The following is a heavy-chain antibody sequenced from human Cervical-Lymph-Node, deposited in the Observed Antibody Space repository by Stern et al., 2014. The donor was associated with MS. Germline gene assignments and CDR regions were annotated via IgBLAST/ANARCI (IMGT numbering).Heavy chain of an antibody. V-gene: IGHV3-30*09. CDR3: AKGGSGSYVD. CDR1: GFVFRRYA. Sequence: QVQLVQSGGGVVQPGRSLRLSCAASGFVFRRYALHWVRQAPGKGLEWVALSSYDGRDKFYTDSVKGRFAVSRDNSNNTVDLEMNSLRLEDTAVYYCAKGGSGSYVDWGQGSLVTVSS. CDR2: SSYDGRDK. J-gene: IGHJ4*02. D-gene: IGHD1-26*01.